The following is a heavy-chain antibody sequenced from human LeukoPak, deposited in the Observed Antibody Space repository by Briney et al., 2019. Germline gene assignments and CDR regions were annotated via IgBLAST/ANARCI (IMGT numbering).Heavy chain of an antibody. CDR1: GGSFSGYY. Sequence: SETLSLTCAVYGGSFSGYYWSWIRQPPGKGLEWIGEINHSGSTNYNPSLKSRVTISVDTSKNQFSLKLTSVSAADTAVYFCARTFNHQFEYWGQGILVTVSS. J-gene: IGHJ4*02. CDR2: INHSGST. D-gene: IGHD1-14*01. CDR3: ARTFNHQFEY. V-gene: IGHV4-34*01.